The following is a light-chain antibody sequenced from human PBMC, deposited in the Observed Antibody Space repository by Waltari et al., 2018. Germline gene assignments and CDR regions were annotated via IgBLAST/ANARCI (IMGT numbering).Light chain of an antibody. V-gene: IGKV3-20*01. CDR3: QHYVSLPAT. Sequence: EIVLTQSPGTLSLSPGERATLSCRASQSVSRTLAWYQQKPGQAPRLLIYGASTRATGIPESFIGGGSGTDFSRTISRLEPEDFAVYYCQHYVSLPATFGQGTKVEVK. CDR1: QSVSRT. J-gene: IGKJ1*01. CDR2: GAS.